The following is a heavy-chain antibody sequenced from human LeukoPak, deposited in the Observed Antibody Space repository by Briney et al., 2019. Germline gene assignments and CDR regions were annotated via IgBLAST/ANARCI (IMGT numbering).Heavy chain of an antibody. CDR3: ARLRRNSDSGGYYYYDY. Sequence: GGSLRLSCAASGFTFVSYSFSWVRQAPGKGLEWVSSINTVGSYIYYADSVNGRFTISRDNAENSVYLQMNSLRVEDTAVYYCARLRRNSDSGGYYYYDYWGQGTLVTVSS. J-gene: IGHJ4*02. CDR1: GFTFVSYS. CDR2: INTVGSYI. D-gene: IGHD3-22*01. V-gene: IGHV3-21*01.